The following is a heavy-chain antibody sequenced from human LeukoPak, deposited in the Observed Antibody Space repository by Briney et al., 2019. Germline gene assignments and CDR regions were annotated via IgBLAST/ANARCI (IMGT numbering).Heavy chain of an antibody. J-gene: IGHJ4*02. CDR1: GFTLSHFG. V-gene: IGHV3-30*02. D-gene: IGHD3-16*01. CDR2: IHLNGSNK. Sequence: GGSLRLSCVISGFTLSHFGIHWVRQAPGKGLDWVAFIHLNGSNKNYADSVKGQFTASRDNSKNTVYLQMSSLRGDDTAMYYCVRGDSVDYWGQGTLVAVSA. CDR3: VRGDSVDY.